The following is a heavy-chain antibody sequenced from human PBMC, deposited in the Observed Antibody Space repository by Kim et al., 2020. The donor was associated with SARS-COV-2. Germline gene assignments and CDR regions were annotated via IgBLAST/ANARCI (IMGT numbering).Heavy chain of an antibody. V-gene: IGHV1-2*02. J-gene: IGHJ3*02. CDR2: T. D-gene: IGHD3-10*01. CDR3: ASSVPRDAFDI. Sequence: TNYAQKFQGRVTMTRDTSISTAYMELSRLRSDDTAVYYCASSVPRDAFDIWGQGTMVTVSS.